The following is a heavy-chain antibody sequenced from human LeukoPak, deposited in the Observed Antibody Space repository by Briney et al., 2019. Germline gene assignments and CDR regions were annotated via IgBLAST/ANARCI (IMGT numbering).Heavy chain of an antibody. CDR1: GFTFSSYG. V-gene: IGHV3-23*01. J-gene: IGHJ4*02. Sequence: GGSLRLSCAASGFTFSSYGMHWVRQAPGKGLEWVSAISGSGGSTYYADSVKGRFTISRDNSKNTLYLQMNSLRAEDTAVYYCAKGPELPAATNYWGQGTLVTVSS. CDR2: ISGSGGST. D-gene: IGHD2-2*01. CDR3: AKGPELPAATNY.